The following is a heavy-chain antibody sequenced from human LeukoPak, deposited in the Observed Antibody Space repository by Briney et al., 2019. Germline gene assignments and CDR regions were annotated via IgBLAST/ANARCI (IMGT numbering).Heavy chain of an antibody. J-gene: IGHJ4*02. Sequence: ASVKVSCKVSGYTLTELSMHWVRQAPGKGLEWMGGFDPEDGETIYAQKFQGRVTMTEDTSTDTAYMELSSLGSEDTAVYYCATATGYYRKYYFDYWGQGTLVTVSS. D-gene: IGHD3-9*01. V-gene: IGHV1-24*01. CDR2: FDPEDGET. CDR3: ATATGYYRKYYFDY. CDR1: GYTLTELS.